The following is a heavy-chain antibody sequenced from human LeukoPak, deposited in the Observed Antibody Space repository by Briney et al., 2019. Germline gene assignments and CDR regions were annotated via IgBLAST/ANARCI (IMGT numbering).Heavy chain of an antibody. CDR2: IYYSGST. D-gene: IGHD3-22*01. CDR3: ARSSEGRYYYDSSGFSYYYYYMDV. Sequence: SETLSLTCAVYGGSFSGYYWSWIRPPPGKGLEWIGYIYYSGSTYYNPSLRSRVTISVDTSKNQFSLKLSSVTAADTAVYYCARSSEGRYYYDSSGFSYYYYYMDVWGKGTTVTISS. J-gene: IGHJ6*03. V-gene: IGHV4-59*01. CDR1: GGSFSGYY.